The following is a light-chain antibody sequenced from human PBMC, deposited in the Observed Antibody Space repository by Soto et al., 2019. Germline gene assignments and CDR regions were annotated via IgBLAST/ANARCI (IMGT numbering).Light chain of an antibody. V-gene: IGKV3-20*01. J-gene: IGKJ1*01. Sequence: EIVFTQSPGTLSLSPGERATLSCRASESVRNNYLAWYQQKAGQAPRLVIYGASSRATGIPDRFSASGSGTDFTLTISRLEPEDLAVYFCQHYSRAPLTFGQGT. CDR3: QHYSRAPLT. CDR2: GAS. CDR1: ESVRNNY.